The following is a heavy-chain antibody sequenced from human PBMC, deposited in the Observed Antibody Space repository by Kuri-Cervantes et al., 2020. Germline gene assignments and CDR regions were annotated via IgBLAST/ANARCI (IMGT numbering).Heavy chain of an antibody. CDR3: TRRILKYQLLSPHMDGMDV. V-gene: IGHV1-24*01. CDR2: FDPEDGET. CDR1: GYTLTELS. J-gene: IGHJ6*02. Sequence: ASVKVSCKVSGYTLTELSMHWVRQAPGKGLEWMGGFDPEDGETIYAQKFQGRVTMTEDTSTDTAYMELSSLRSEDTAVYYCTRRILKYQLLSPHMDGMDVWGQGTTVTVSS. D-gene: IGHD2-2*01.